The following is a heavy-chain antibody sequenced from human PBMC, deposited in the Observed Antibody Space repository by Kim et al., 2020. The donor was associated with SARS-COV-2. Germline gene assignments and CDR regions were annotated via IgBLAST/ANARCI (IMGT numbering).Heavy chain of an antibody. J-gene: IGHJ4*02. D-gene: IGHD3-22*01. V-gene: IGHV4-39*01. CDR2: IYYSGST. CDR1: GGSISSSSYY. CDR3: ALFGREWAYYYDSSGYQYFDY. Sequence: SETLSLTCTVSGGSISSSSYYWGWIRQPPGKGLEWIGSIYYSGSTYYNPSLKSRVTISVDTSKNQFSLKLSSVTAADTAVYYCALFGREWAYYYDSSGYQYFDYWGQGTLVTVSS.